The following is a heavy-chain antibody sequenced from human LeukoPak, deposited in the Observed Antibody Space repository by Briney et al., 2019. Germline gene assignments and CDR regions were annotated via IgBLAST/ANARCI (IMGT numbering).Heavy chain of an antibody. Sequence: ASVKVSCKASGYTFTGYYMHWVRQAPGQGLEWMGWINPNSGGTNYAQKFQGRVTMTRDTSISTAYMELSRLRSDDTAVYYCARNPRYSGYDSIDYWGQGTLVTVSS. CDR2: INPNSGGT. CDR3: ARNPRYSGYDSIDY. J-gene: IGHJ4*02. V-gene: IGHV1-2*02. CDR1: GYTFTGYY. D-gene: IGHD5-12*01.